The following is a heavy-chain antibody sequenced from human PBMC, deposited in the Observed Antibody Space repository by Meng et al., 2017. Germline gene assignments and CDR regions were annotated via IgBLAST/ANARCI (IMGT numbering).Heavy chain of an antibody. D-gene: IGHD4-23*01. J-gene: IGHJ3*02. Sequence: GESLKISCAASGFTFSSYGMRWVRQAPGKGLEWVAVIWYDGSNKYYADSVKGRFTISRDNSKNTLYLQMNSLRAEDTAVYYCARAIATVDDAFDIWGQGTMVTVSS. CDR3: ARAIATVDDAFDI. V-gene: IGHV3-33*01. CDR1: GFTFSSYG. CDR2: IWYDGSNK.